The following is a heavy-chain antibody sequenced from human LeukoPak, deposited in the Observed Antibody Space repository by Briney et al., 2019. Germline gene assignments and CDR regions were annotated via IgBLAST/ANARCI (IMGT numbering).Heavy chain of an antibody. CDR2: IYSGGST. CDR3: ARGTLGSCSGATCYDFDN. CDR1: GGSISSSNW. Sequence: ETLSLTCVVSGGSISSSNWWSWVRQTPGKGLEWVSLIYSGGSTYYADSVKGRFTISRDNSKNTLYLQMNSLRAEDTAVYYCARGTLGSCSGATCYDFDNWGQGTLVTVSS. V-gene: IGHV3-66*01. D-gene: IGHD2-2*01. J-gene: IGHJ4*02.